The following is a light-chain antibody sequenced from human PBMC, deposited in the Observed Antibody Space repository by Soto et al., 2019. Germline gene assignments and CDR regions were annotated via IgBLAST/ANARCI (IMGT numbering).Light chain of an antibody. CDR2: EVN. CDR3: ASLTTSSTRV. Sequence: QSALTQPASVSGSPGQSITVSCTGTSSDIGTYNYVSWYQQHPGKAPKVIIYEVNNRPSGVSNRFSGSKSGNTASLTISGLQAEEEADYYCASLTTSSTRVFGTGTKVTVL. J-gene: IGLJ1*01. V-gene: IGLV2-14*01. CDR1: SSDIGTYNY.